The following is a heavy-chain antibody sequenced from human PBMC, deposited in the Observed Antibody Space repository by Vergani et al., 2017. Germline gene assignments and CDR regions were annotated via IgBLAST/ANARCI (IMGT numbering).Heavy chain of an antibody. CDR1: GFTFSSYA. V-gene: IGHV3-30-3*01. D-gene: IGHD1-1*01. J-gene: IGHJ4*02. CDR3: ARDEQSGTAGDFDW. CDR2: ISYDGSKK. Sequence: QVQLVESGGGVVQPGRSLRLSCAASGFTFSSYAMHWVRQAPGKGLEWVAVISYDGSKKYYADSVKGRFTISRDNSKNTLYLQMNSLRAEDTAVYYCARDEQSGTAGDFDWWSEGTLVTVSS.